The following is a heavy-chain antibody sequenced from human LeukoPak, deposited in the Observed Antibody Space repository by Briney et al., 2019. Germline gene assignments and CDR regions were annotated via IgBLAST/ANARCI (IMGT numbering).Heavy chain of an antibody. D-gene: IGHD3-9*01. J-gene: IGHJ4*02. CDR1: GFTFSSYG. CDR2: ISYDGSNK. CDR3: TKGASYDILTGDRPPDY. Sequence: QAGGSLRLSCAASGFTFSSYGMHWVRQAPGKGLEWVAVISYDGSNKYYADSVKGRFTISRDNSKNTLYLQMNSLRAEDTAVYYCTKGASYDILTGDRPPDYWGQGTLVTVSS. V-gene: IGHV3-30*18.